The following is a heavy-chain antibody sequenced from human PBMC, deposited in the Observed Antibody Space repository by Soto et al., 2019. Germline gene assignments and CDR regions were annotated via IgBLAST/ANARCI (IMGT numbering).Heavy chain of an antibody. J-gene: IGHJ4*02. CDR1: GFDFLYFG. CDR2: INYDGTKK. D-gene: IGHD1-1*01. V-gene: IGHV3-30*19. Sequence: QVHLVESGGGVVQPGKSLRLSCSASGFDFLYFGMHWVRQAPGKGLEWVAVINYDGTKKDYIDSVKGRFTLSRDNAKQTLHLEMKKLRDEDTAVYYCAQGKDNDLRGSLDFWGQGTLVSVSS. CDR3: AQGKDNDLRGSLDF.